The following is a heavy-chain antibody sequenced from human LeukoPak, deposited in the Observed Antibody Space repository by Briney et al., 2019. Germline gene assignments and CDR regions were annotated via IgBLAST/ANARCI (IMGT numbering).Heavy chain of an antibody. CDR1: GGTFSSYA. CDR3: ARGYSYALNDY. CDR2: IIPIFGTA. V-gene: IGHV1-69*06. Sequence: ASVKVSCKASGGTFSSYAISWVRQAPGQGLEWMGGIIPIFGTANYAQKFQGRVTITADKSTSTAYMELSSLRSEDTAVHYCARGYSYALNDYWGQGTLVTVSS. J-gene: IGHJ4*02. D-gene: IGHD5-18*01.